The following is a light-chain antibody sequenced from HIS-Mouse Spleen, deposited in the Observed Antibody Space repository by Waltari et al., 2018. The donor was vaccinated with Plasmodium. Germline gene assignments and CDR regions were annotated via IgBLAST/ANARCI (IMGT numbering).Light chain of an antibody. CDR2: QES. Sequence: SYELTQPPSVSVSPGQTASITCSGDKLGAKYACWYQQKPGQSPVLVIYQESKRPSGIPERFSGSNSGNTATLNISGTQAMDEADYYCQAWDSSTVVFGGGTKLTVL. J-gene: IGLJ2*01. V-gene: IGLV3-1*01. CDR1: KLGAKY. CDR3: QAWDSSTVV.